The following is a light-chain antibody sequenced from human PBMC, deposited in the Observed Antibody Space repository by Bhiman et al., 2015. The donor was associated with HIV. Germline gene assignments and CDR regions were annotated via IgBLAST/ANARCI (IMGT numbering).Light chain of an antibody. Sequence: QSALTQPASVSGSPGQSITISCTGTSSDVGGYNLVSWYQHHPGKAPKLIIYEVNKRPSGVSSRFAGSASGNTASLTISGLQAEDEADYYCSSYTSSATYVFGTGTMVTVL. CDR2: EVN. V-gene: IGLV2-14*01. CDR3: SSYTSSATYV. J-gene: IGLJ1*01. CDR1: SSDVGGYNL.